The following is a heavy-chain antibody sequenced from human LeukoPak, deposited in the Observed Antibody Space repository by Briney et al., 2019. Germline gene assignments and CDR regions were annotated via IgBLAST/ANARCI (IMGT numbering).Heavy chain of an antibody. D-gene: IGHD3-22*01. V-gene: IGHV4-31*03. CDR2: IYYSGST. J-gene: IGHJ5*02. CDR1: GGSISSGGYY. Sequence: PSQTLSRTCTLSGGSISSGGYYWSWIRQHPGKRLEWIRYIYYSGSTYYNPSLKSRVTISVDTSKNQFSLKLSSVTAADTAVYYCARDLRVGYYDSSGYSPWGQGTLVTVSS. CDR3: ARDLRVGYYDSSGYSP.